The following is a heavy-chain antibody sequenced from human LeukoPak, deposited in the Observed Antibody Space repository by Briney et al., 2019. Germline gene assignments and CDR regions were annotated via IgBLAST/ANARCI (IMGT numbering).Heavy chain of an antibody. V-gene: IGHV5-51*01. D-gene: IGHD5-18*01. J-gene: IGHJ4*02. CDR1: GSSFTSYW. CDR2: IFTGDSDT. CDR3: SRVYTAMVNFDY. Sequence: GESLNISYKASGSSFTSYWIGWVRPMPGKGLEWMGIIFTGDSDTRYSPSFQGQVTISADKSISTAYLQWSSLKASDTAMYYCSRVYTAMVNFDYWGQGTLVTVSS.